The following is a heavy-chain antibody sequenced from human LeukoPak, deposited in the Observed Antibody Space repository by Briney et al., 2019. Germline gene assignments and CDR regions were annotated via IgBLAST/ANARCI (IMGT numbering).Heavy chain of an antibody. CDR3: AREGNAYCGGDCYSGGFDI. V-gene: IGHV4-59*01. D-gene: IGHD2-21*02. CDR1: GGSISSDY. Sequence: PSETLSLTCTVSGGSISSDYWSWIRQPPGKGLEWIGYIYYSGSTNYNPSLKSRVTISVDTSKNQFSLKLSSVTAADTAVYYCAREGNAYCGGDCYSGGFDIWVQGTMVTVSS. CDR2: IYYSGST. J-gene: IGHJ3*02.